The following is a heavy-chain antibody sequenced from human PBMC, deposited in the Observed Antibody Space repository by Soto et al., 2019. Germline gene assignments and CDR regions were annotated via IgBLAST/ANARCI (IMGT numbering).Heavy chain of an antibody. J-gene: IGHJ6*02. V-gene: IGHV3-23*01. CDR3: AKGAMVRGVIIKYCYCMDF. Sequence: PGGSLRLSCAASGFTFSSYAMSWVRPAPGKGLEWVSAISGSGGSTYYADSVKGRFTISRDNSKNTLYLQMNSVXAHDSAGHYCAKGAMVRGVIIKYCYCMDFWGQGTTVNVAS. D-gene: IGHD3-10*01. CDR2: ISGSGGST. CDR1: GFTFSSYA.